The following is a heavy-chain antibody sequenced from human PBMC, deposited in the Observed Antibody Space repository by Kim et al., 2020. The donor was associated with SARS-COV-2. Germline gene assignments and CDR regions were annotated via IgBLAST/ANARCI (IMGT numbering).Heavy chain of an antibody. V-gene: IGHV3-23*01. CDR3: AKGNRGITIFGVVISNWFDP. CDR2: ISGSGGST. D-gene: IGHD3-3*01. J-gene: IGHJ5*02. CDR1: GFTFSSYA. Sequence: GESLRLSCAASGFTFSSYAMSWVRQAPGKGLEWVSAISGSGGSTYYADSVKGRFTISRDNSKNTLYLQMNSLRAEDTAVYYCAKGNRGITIFGVVISNWFDPWGQGTLVTVSS.